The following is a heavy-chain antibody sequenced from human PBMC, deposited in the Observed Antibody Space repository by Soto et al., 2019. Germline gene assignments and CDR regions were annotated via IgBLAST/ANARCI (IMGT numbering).Heavy chain of an antibody. CDR3: AKAGSAGSCYGY. CDR1: GFTFSSYT. D-gene: IGHD2-15*01. J-gene: IGHJ4*02. V-gene: IGHV3-23*01. Sequence: EVQLLESGGGLVQPGGSLRLSCAASGFTFSSYTMGWVRQAPGKGLEWVSDISANGGSTFYADSVKGRFTISRDNSKNTLFLQMNSLRAEDTALYYCAKAGSAGSCYGYWGQGTLVTVSS. CDR2: ISANGGST.